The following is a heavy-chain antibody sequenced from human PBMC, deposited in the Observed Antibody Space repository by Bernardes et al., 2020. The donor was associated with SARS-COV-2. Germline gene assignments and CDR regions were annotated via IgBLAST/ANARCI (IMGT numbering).Heavy chain of an antibody. V-gene: IGHV1-2*02. D-gene: IGHD1-26*01. J-gene: IGHJ6*02. CDR1: GYTFTGYY. CDR2: INPNSGGT. CDR3: ASRVGSYYLYYGMDV. Sequence: ASVKVSCKASGYTFTGYYMHWVRQAPGQGLEWMGWINPNSGGTNYAQKFQGRVTMTRDTSISTAYMELSRLRSDDTAVYYCASRVGSYYLYYGMDVWGQGTTVTVSS.